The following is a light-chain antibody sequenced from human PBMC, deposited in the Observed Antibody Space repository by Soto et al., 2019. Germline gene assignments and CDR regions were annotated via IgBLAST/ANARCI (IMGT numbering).Light chain of an antibody. Sequence: DIQMTQSPSTLSASVGDRVTITCRASQSISSWLAWYQQKSGKAPKLLIYKASSLESGVPSRFSGCGSGTEFTLTISSLQPDDFATYYCQQYNTYRGTFGQGTKVEIK. CDR3: QQYNTYRGT. J-gene: IGKJ1*01. CDR2: KAS. V-gene: IGKV1-5*03. CDR1: QSISSW.